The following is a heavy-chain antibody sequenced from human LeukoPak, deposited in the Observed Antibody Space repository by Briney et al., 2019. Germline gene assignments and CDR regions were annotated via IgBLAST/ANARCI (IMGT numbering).Heavy chain of an antibody. CDR2: IYPGDSDT. V-gene: IGHV5-51*01. CDR3: ARRALGGDILTGYYSYFDY. CDR1: GYSFTSYW. D-gene: IGHD3-9*01. J-gene: IGHJ4*02. Sequence: GESLKISCKGSGYSFTSYWIGWVRQMPGKGLEWMGIIYPGDSDTRCSPSFQGQVTISADKSISTAYLQWSSLKASDTAMYYCARRALGGDILTGYYSYFDYWGQGTLVTVSS.